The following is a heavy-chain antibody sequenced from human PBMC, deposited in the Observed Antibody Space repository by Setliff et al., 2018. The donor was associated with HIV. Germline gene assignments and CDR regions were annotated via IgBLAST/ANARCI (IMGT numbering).Heavy chain of an antibody. CDR3: ARDGYSSSWYVISGSFDY. J-gene: IGHJ4*02. Sequence: SETLSLTCIVSGGSISSSSYYWGWIRQPPGKGLEWIGTVYYSGSTYYNPSLKSRVTISVDTSENQFSLKLSSVTAADTAVYYCARDGYSSSWYVISGSFDYWGQGILVTVLL. CDR1: GGSISSSSYY. D-gene: IGHD6-13*01. CDR2: VYYSGST. V-gene: IGHV4-39*07.